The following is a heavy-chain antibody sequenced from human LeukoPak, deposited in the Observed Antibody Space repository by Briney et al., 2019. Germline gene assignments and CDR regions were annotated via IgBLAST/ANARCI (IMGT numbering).Heavy chain of an antibody. J-gene: IGHJ5*02. CDR2: TYYRSKWYN. Sequence: SQTLSLTCAISGDSVSSNSAAWIWIRQSPSRGLEWLGRTYYRSKWYNDYAVSVRSRITINPDTSKNQFSLQLNSVTPEDTAVYYCARVVYGDYGNWFDPWGQGTLVTVSS. CDR3: ARVVYGDYGNWFDP. D-gene: IGHD4-17*01. V-gene: IGHV6-1*01. CDR1: GDSVSSNSAA.